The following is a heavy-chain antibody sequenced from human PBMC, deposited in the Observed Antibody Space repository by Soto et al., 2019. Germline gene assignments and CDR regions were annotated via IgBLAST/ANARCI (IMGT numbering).Heavy chain of an antibody. V-gene: IGHV1-18*01. J-gene: IGHJ6*02. CDR1: GYTLTSYG. D-gene: IGHD1-26*01. CDR3: AREWGSRYSGIYYYYGMDV. Sequence: QVQLVQSGAEVKKPGASVKVSCKASGYTLTSYGISWGRQAPGQGVEWMGWISAYNGNTNYAQKLQGRVTMTTDTSTSTAYMELRSLRSDDTAVYYCAREWGSRYSGIYYYYGMDVWGQGTTVTVSS. CDR2: ISAYNGNT.